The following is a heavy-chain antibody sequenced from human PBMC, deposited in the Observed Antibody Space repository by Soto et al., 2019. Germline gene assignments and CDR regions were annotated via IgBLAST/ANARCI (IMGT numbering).Heavy chain of an antibody. CDR3: ARSVAVPGAHIDY. CDR1: GGSISGSY. Sequence: SETLSLTCSVSGGSISGSYWSWIRQSPGKGLEWLGYVYYTGSTNYSPSLRSRVSISVDTSKNEFSLRLSSVTAADTAVYFCARSVAVPGAHIDYWGQGTQVTISS. J-gene: IGHJ4*02. V-gene: IGHV4-59*01. D-gene: IGHD6-19*01. CDR2: VYYTGST.